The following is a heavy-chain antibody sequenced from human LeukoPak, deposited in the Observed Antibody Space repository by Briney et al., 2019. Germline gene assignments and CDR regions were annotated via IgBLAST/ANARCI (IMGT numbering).Heavy chain of an antibody. CDR1: GASISSYY. J-gene: IGHJ4*02. CDR3: AGRGIAAARALNY. V-gene: IGHV4-59*01. Sequence: SETLSLTCTVSGASISSYYWSWIRQPPGKGLEWIGYIYYSGSTNYNPSLKSRVTISVDTSKNQFSLKLSSVTAADTAVYYCAGRGIAAARALNYWGQGTLVTVSS. D-gene: IGHD6-13*01. CDR2: IYYSGST.